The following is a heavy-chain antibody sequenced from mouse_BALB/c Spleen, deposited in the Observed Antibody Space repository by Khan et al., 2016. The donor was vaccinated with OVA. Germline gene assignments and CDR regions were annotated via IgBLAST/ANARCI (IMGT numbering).Heavy chain of an antibody. Sequence: QVQLQQSGPELVKPGSSMKMSCKASGYTFTDYVLNWAKQRTGQGLEWIGQIFPGSGDTYYNEKFKGKATLTADKSSNTVYMQLGSLTYEDSAVYCCARSGYGSLVYWGQGTTLTVSS. V-gene: IGHV1-77*01. J-gene: IGHJ2*01. CDR2: IFPGSGDT. CDR3: ARSGYGSLVY. CDR1: GYTFTDYV. D-gene: IGHD1-1*01.